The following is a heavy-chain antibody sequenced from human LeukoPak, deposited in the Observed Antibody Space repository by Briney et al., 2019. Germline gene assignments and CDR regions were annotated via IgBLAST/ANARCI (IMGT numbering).Heavy chain of an antibody. Sequence: GGSLGLSCAASGFTFSTYSMNWVRQAPGKGLEWVSSISSTSGYIYYADSVKGRFTISRDNARNSLYLQVNSLRVEDTAVYYCARGIAAAGGYYYIDVWGKGTTVTVSS. D-gene: IGHD6-13*01. J-gene: IGHJ6*03. CDR3: ARGIAAAGGYYYIDV. CDR2: ISSTSGYI. V-gene: IGHV3-21*01. CDR1: GFTFSTYS.